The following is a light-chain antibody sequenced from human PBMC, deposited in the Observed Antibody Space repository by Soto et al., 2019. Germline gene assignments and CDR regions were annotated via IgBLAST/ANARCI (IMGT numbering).Light chain of an antibody. Sequence: QSALTQPASVSGSPGQSITISCTGTSSDVGSYNLVSWYQQYPGKAPKPIIYETTKRPSGVSNRFSASKSGSTASLTISGLQAEDEGGYYCCSYAGRSTWVLGGGTKLTVL. CDR2: ETT. V-gene: IGLV2-23*01. CDR3: CSYAGRSTWV. J-gene: IGLJ3*02. CDR1: SSDVGSYNL.